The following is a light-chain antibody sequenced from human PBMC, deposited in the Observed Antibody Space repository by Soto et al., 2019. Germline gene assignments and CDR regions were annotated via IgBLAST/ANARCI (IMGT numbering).Light chain of an antibody. J-gene: IGLJ1*01. CDR3: SSYAGTNNYV. V-gene: IGLV2-8*01. CDR2: GVN. CDR1: SSDVGGYDY. Sequence: QSALTQPPSASGSPGQSVTISCTGTSSDVGGYDYVSWHQHHPGKAPKVIIYGVNKRPSGVPDRFSGSKSGNTASLTVSGLQAEDEADYYCSSYAGTNNYVFGIGTKLTV.